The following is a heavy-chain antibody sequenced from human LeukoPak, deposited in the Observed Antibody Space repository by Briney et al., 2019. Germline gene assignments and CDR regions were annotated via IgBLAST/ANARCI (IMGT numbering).Heavy chain of an antibody. J-gene: IGHJ4*02. CDR3: ARDRARGYSYVFGNDY. Sequence: ASVKVSCKASGYTFTSYGISWVRQAPGQGLEWMGWISAYNGNTNYAQKLQGRVTMTTDTSTSTAYMELRSLRSDDTAVYYCARDRARGYSYVFGNDYWGQGTLVTVSS. V-gene: IGHV1-18*01. CDR2: ISAYNGNT. CDR1: GYTFTSYG. D-gene: IGHD5-18*01.